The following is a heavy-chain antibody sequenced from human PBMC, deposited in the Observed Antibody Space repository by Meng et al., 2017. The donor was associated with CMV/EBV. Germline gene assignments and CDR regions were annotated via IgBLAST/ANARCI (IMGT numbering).Heavy chain of an antibody. J-gene: IGHJ4*02. D-gene: IGHD3-22*01. CDR3: ARGGYYYDSSGYLKG. CDR1: GFTFSSYW. CDR2: INSDGSST. Sequence: GGSLRLSCAASGFTFSSYWMHWVRQAPGKGLVWVSRINSDGSSTSYADSVKGRFTISRDNAKNTLYLQMNSLRAEDTAVYYCARGGYYYDSSGYLKGWGQGTQVTVSS. V-gene: IGHV3-74*01.